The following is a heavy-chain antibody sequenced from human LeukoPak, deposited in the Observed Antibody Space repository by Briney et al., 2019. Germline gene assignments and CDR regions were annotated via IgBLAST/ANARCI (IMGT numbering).Heavy chain of an antibody. V-gene: IGHV3-21*01. CDR3: ARPLAVAGQNWFDP. CDR1: GFTFSSYS. Sequence: GGSLRLSCAASGFTFSSYSMNWVRQAPGKGLEWVSSISSSSSYIYYADSVKGRFTISRDNAKNSLYLEMNSLRAEDTAVYYCARPLAVAGQNWFDPWGQGTLVTVSS. CDR2: ISSSSSYI. J-gene: IGHJ5*02. D-gene: IGHD6-19*01.